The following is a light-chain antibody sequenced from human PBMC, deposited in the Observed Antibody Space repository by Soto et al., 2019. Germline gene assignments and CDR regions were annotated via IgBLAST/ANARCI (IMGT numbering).Light chain of an antibody. Sequence: QSALTQARAVSGSPGQSVTISCTGTASDVGGYSYVAWYQQHPGKVPKLIIYDVSKWPSGVPDRCSGSKSGNTTSLTISGLQAEDEGDYYCCSYEGSYTFVFGTGTKVTVL. CDR2: DVS. CDR3: CSYEGSYTFV. V-gene: IGLV2-11*01. J-gene: IGLJ1*01. CDR1: ASDVGGYSY.